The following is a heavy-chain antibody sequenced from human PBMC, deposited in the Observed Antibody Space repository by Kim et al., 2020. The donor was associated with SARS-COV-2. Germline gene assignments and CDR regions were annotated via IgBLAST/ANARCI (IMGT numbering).Heavy chain of an antibody. Sequence: GGSLRLSCAASGFTFTNAWMTWVRQAPGKGLEWVGRIKSKSDGGTTDYTAPVKGRFTISRDDSKNTLYLQMNSLKTEDTAVYYCTTLNDYVWGTNRWGGSPDFDYWGQGTLVTVSS. V-gene: IGHV3-15*01. CDR2: IKSKSDGGTT. CDR1: GFTFTNAW. J-gene: IGHJ4*02. CDR3: TTLNDYVWGTNRWGGSPDFDY. D-gene: IGHD3-16*02.